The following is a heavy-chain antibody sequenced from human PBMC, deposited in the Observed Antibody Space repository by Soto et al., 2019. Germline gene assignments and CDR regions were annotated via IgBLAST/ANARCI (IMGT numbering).Heavy chain of an antibody. J-gene: IGHJ6*02. CDR2: IYYSGST. CDR3: ARVNMVRGGAYYGMDV. V-gene: IGHV4-31*03. Sequence: SETLSLTCTVSGVSISSGGYYWSWNRQHPGKGLEWIGYIYYSGSTYYNPSLKSRVTISVDTSKNQFSLKLSSVTAADTAVYYCARVNMVRGGAYYGMDVWGQGTTVTVSS. CDR1: GVSISSGGYY. D-gene: IGHD3-10*01.